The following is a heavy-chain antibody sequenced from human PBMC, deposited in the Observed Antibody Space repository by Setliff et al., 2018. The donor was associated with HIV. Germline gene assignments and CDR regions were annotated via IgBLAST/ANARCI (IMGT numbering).Heavy chain of an antibody. CDR1: GGSISSYY. D-gene: IGHD3-10*01. V-gene: IGHV4-4*07. Sequence: ASETLSLTCTVSGGSISSYYWSWIRQPAGKGLEWIGRIYTSGSTNYNPSLKSRVTMSVDTSKNQFSLKLSSVTAADTAVYYCARHLYYGSGYYYYMDVWGKGTTVTVSS. CDR3: ARHLYYGSGYYYYMDV. CDR2: IYTSGST. J-gene: IGHJ6*03.